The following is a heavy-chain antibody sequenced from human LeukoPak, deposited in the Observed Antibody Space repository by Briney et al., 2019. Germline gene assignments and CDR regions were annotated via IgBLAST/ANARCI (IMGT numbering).Heavy chain of an antibody. J-gene: IGHJ4*02. V-gene: IGHV3-30*02. Sequence: PGGSLRLSCAASGFTFSSYGMHWVRQAPGKGLEWVAFIRYDGSNKYYADSVKGRFTISRDNSKNTLYLQMNSLRAEDTAVYYCAKEKDSSSWFDYWGQGTLVTVSS. CDR2: IRYDGSNK. CDR3: AKEKDSSSWFDY. D-gene: IGHD6-13*01. CDR1: GFTFSSYG.